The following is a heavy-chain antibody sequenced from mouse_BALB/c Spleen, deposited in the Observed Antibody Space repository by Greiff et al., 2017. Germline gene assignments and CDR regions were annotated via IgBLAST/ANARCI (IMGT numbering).Heavy chain of an antibody. CDR3: TRRGGNYGAWFAY. J-gene: IGHJ3*01. Sequence: QVQLQQSGAELVKPGASVKLSCKASGYTFTSYYMYWVKQRPGQGLEWIGEINPSNGGTNFNEKFKSKATLTVDKSSSTAYMQLSSLTSEDSAVYYCTRRGGNYGAWFAYWGQGTLVTVSA. V-gene: IGHV1S81*02. CDR1: GYTFTSYY. D-gene: IGHD2-1*01. CDR2: INPSNGGT.